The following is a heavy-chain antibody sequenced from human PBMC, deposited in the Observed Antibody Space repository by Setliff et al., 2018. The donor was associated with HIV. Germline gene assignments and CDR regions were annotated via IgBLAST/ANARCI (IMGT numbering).Heavy chain of an antibody. J-gene: IGHJ4*02. V-gene: IGHV4-4*07. CDR1: GGSLSDTHW. Sequence: PSETLSLTCTVSGGSLSDTHWWTWIRQPAGRGPQWIGRIFVAGGTKYNPSLNSRVTMSVDASRDQFSLKLSSVTAADTAVYYCARTRGRALLSYYFDSWGQGRLVTVSS. CDR3: ARTRGRALLSYYFDS. CDR2: IFVAGGT.